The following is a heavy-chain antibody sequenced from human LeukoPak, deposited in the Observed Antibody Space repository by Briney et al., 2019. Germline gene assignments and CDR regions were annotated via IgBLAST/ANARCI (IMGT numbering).Heavy chain of an antibody. CDR3: ARDVGTMIVVVIRTDAFDI. V-gene: IGHV4-38-2*02. Sequence: PSETLSLTCTVSGYSISSGYYWGWIRQPPGKGLEWIGSIYHGGSTYYNPSLKSRVTISVDTSKNQFSLKLSSVTAADTAVYYCARDVGTMIVVVIRTDAFDIWGQGTMVTVSS. J-gene: IGHJ3*02. CDR1: GYSISSGYY. CDR2: IYHGGST. D-gene: IGHD3-22*01.